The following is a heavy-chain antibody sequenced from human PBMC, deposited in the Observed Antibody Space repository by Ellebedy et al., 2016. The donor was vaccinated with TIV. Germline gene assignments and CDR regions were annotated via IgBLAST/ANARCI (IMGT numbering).Heavy chain of an antibody. J-gene: IGHJ4*02. V-gene: IGHV3-23*01. CDR3: AKEHESYCSGGSCENPGLDY. CDR2: ISGSGGST. Sequence: GESLKISXAASGFTFSSYAMSWVRQAPGKGLEWVSAISGSGGSTYYADSVKGRFTISRDNSKNTLYLQMNSLRAEDTAVYYCAKEHESYCSGGSCENPGLDYWGQGTLVTVSS. CDR1: GFTFSSYA. D-gene: IGHD2-15*01.